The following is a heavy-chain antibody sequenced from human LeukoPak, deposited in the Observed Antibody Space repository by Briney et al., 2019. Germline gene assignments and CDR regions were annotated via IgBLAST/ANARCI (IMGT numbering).Heavy chain of an antibody. CDR1: GDSISSSSFY. D-gene: IGHD6-25*01. V-gene: IGHV4-39*01. Sequence: SDTLSLTCTVSGDSISSSSFYWAWVRQPPGKGLEWIGSIYYSGTTFYNPPLKSRVAISVDTSKNQFSLRLSSVTAADTAVYFCARRRIAATVDHWGQGTLVTVSS. J-gene: IGHJ4*02. CDR2: IYYSGTT. CDR3: ARRRIAATVDH.